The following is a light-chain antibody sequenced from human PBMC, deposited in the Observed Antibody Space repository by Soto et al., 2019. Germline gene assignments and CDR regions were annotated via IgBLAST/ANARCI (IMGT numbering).Light chain of an antibody. V-gene: IGLV2-14*03. CDR3: SSHTSSSIWV. J-gene: IGLJ3*02. CDR1: SSDVGDYNF. CDR2: EVS. Sequence: QSALTQAASVSGSPGQSITISCTGTSSDVGDYNFVSWYQQLPGKARKLMIYEVSHRPSGVSNRFSGSKSGNTASLTISGLLAEDEAHYYCSSHTSSSIWVFGGGTQLTVL.